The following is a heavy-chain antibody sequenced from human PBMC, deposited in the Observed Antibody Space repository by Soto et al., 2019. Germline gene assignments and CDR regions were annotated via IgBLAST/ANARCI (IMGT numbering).Heavy chain of an antibody. V-gene: IGHV3-48*03. CDR2: ISSSGSTI. J-gene: IGHJ6*02. D-gene: IGHD3-22*01. CDR1: GFTFSSYE. CDR3: ARVASSAYTRRSLYYYYAMDV. Sequence: GGSLRLSCAASGFTFSSYEMNWVRQAPGKGLEWVSYISSSGSTIYYADSVKGRFTISRDNAKNSLYLQMNSLRAEDNAVYYCARVASSAYTRRSLYYYYAMDVCGHGTTVTVS.